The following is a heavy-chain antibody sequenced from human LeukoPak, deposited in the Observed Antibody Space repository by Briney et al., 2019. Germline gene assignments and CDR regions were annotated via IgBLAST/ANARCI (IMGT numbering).Heavy chain of an antibody. V-gene: IGHV4-34*01. CDR2: INHSGST. CDR1: GGSFSGYY. CDR3: ARYRPRITIFGVVIIRHHAFDI. J-gene: IGHJ3*02. D-gene: IGHD3-3*01. Sequence: SETLSLTCAVYGGSFSGYYWSWIRQPPGKGLEWIGEINHSGSTNYNPSLRSRVTISVDTSKNQFSLKLSSVTAADTAVYYCARYRPRITIFGVVIIRHHAFDIWGQGTMVTVSS.